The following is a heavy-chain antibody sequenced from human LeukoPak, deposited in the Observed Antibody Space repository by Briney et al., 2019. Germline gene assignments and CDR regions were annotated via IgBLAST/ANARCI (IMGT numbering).Heavy chain of an antibody. D-gene: IGHD2-2*01. CDR2: VSWDGCNI. V-gene: IGHV3-20*04. Sequence: GGSLRLSCAASGFTFDDYALFWVRQAPGMGLEWVSGVSWDGCNIGYAASVKGRFTISRDNAKNSLYLQMNSLRAEDTALYYCARDILIGYCSSVSCYGAFDIWGQGTMVTVSS. J-gene: IGHJ3*02. CDR3: ARDILIGYCSSVSCYGAFDI. CDR1: GFTFDDYA.